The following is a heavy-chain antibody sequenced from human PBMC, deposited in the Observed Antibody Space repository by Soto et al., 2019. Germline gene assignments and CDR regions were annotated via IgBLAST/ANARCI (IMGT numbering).Heavy chain of an antibody. V-gene: IGHV4-30-4*02. D-gene: IGHD5-12*01. CDR1: GGSISNENYY. J-gene: IGHJ4*02. Sequence: SETLSLTCTVSGGSISNENYYWNWIRQPPGKGLEWIGYIYYSGNTYYKTSLQSRLTISVDTSKNQFSLKLSSVTAADTAVYYCASGRWPQLPDNWGQGTLVTVSS. CDR3: ASGRWPQLPDN. CDR2: IYYSGNT.